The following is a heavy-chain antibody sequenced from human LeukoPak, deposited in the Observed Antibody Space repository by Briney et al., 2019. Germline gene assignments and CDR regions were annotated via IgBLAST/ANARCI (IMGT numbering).Heavy chain of an antibody. CDR1: GFTFSTYG. V-gene: IGHV3-23*01. Sequence: GGSLRLSCAASGFTFSTYGMSWVRQAPGKGLEWVSSISGRGGNTYYADSVKGRFTISRVNSKNTLSLQMNNLRADDTALYYCAKDKVKRYFDPIFNWFDSWGQGTLVTVSS. D-gene: IGHD3-9*01. CDR2: ISGRGGNT. CDR3: AKDKVKRYFDPIFNWFDS. J-gene: IGHJ5*01.